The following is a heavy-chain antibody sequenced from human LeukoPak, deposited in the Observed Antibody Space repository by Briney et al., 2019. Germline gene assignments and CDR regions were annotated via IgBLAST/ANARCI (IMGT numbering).Heavy chain of an antibody. CDR1: GFIFIDYC. CDR3: ARSLPGLDV. J-gene: IGHJ6*02. CDR2: INPDGTAT. V-gene: IGHV3-74*01. Sequence: PGGSLRLSCEISGFIFIDYCMHWVRQVPGKGPVWVSRINPDGTATNYADSVKGRFIISRDNAKNTLYLQMNSLRVEDTAMYYCARSLPGLDVWGQGTTVTVSS.